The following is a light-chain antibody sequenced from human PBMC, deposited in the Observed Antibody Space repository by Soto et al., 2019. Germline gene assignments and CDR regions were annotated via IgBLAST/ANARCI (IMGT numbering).Light chain of an antibody. V-gene: IGLV2-14*01. CDR1: SSDVGGYNY. CDR3: SSYTSSSFWV. Sequence: QSVLTQPASVSGSPVQSITISCTGTSSDVGGYNYVSWYQQHPGKAPKLMIYDVSNRPSGVSNRFSGSKSGNTASLTISGLQAEDEADYYCSSYTSSSFWVFGGGTKVTVL. J-gene: IGLJ3*02. CDR2: DVS.